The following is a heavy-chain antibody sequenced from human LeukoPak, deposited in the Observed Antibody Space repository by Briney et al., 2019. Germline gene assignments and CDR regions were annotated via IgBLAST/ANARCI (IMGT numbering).Heavy chain of an antibody. J-gene: IGHJ6*03. CDR1: RFTFSSYG. V-gene: IGHV3-33*01. D-gene: IGHD5-18*01. CDR2: IWYDGSNK. Sequence: GGSLRLSCAASRFTFSSYGMHWVRQAPGKGLEWVAVIWYDGSNKYYADSVKGRFTISRDNSKNTLYLQMNSLRAEDTAVYYCARDGDTGYYYYYYMDVWGKGTTVTVSS. CDR3: ARDGDTGYYYYYYMDV.